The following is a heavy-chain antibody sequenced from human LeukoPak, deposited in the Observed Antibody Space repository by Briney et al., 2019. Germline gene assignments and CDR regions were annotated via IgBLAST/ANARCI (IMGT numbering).Heavy chain of an antibody. CDR3: ARDHSGVFYYFDY. CDR2: ISAGNGNT. CDR1: GYTFTSYA. J-gene: IGHJ4*02. D-gene: IGHD3-3*01. V-gene: IGHV1-3*01. Sequence: ASVKVSCKASGYTFTSYAIHWVRQAPGQRLEWMGWISAGNGNTKYSQNFQGRVTFISNTPATTAFMELSSLRSEDTAVYYCARDHSGVFYYFDYWGQGTLVTVSS.